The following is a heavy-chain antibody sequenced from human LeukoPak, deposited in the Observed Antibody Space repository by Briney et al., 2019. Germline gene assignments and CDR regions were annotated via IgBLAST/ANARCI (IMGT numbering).Heavy chain of an antibody. CDR1: SGSIIGYY. CDR2: IQYSGTT. D-gene: IGHD6-13*01. J-gene: IGHJ4*02. V-gene: IGHV4-59*12. CDR3: ARDRAAGTLDF. Sequence: SETLSLTCTVSSGSIIGYYWAWIRQPPGKGLEWIGYIQYSGTTEYNPSLASRPTISVDTATDQFSLHLRSVTAADTAVYYCARDRAAGTLDFWGQGTLVTVSS.